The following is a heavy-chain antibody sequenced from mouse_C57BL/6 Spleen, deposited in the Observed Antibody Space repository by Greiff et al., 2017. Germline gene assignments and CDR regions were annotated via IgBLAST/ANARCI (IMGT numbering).Heavy chain of an antibody. CDR3: AREDYGSSYNY. Sequence: EVKLMESGPGLVKPSQSLSLTCSVTGYSITSGYYWYWIRQFPGNKLEWMSYISYDGSNNYNPSLKNRISITRDTSKNQFFLKLNSVTTEDTATYYCAREDYGSSYNYWGQGTTLTVSS. V-gene: IGHV3-6*01. CDR2: ISYDGSN. J-gene: IGHJ2*01. D-gene: IGHD1-1*01. CDR1: GYSITSGYY.